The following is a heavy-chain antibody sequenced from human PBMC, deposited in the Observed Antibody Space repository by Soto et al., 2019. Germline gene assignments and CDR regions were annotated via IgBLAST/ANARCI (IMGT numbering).Heavy chain of an antibody. CDR1: RFNFSAAW. CDR3: DTVPYSSGPT. D-gene: IGHD6-19*01. Sequence: EMQLVQSGGGLVQPGGSLRLSCVASRFNFSAAWLHWIRQAPGKGLEWVGRIKPKSEGETAAYTAHVRVRFTISRDDSQNALHLQMYSRKTEGTGVDYCDTVPYSSGPTWGQGVLVTVSS. J-gene: IGHJ5*02. CDR2: IKPKSEGETA. V-gene: IGHV3-15*07.